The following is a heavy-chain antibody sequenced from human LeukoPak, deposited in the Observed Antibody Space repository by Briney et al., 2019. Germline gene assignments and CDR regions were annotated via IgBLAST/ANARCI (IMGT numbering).Heavy chain of an antibody. CDR1: GFTFSSYA. J-gene: IGHJ6*02. D-gene: IGHD3-3*01. CDR2: ISYDGSNK. Sequence: PGGSLRLSCAASGFTFSSYAMSWVRQAPGKGLEWVAVISYDGSNKYYADSVKGRFTISRDNSKNTLCLQMNSLRAEDTAVYYCAREKYYDFWSGHQDMDVWGQGTTVTVSS. V-gene: IGHV3-30-3*01. CDR3: AREKYYDFWSGHQDMDV.